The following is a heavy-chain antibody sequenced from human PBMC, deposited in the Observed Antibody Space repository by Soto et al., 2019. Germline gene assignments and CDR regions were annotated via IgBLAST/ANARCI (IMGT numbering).Heavy chain of an antibody. CDR2: ISYDGSNK. CDR1: GFTFSSYA. D-gene: IGHD3-10*01. CDR3: ARDRTMVRGVMVY. V-gene: IGHV3-30-3*01. Sequence: QAQLVESGGGVVQPGRSLRLSCAASGFTFSSYAMHWVRQAPGKGLEWVAVISYDGSNKYYADSVKGRFTISRDNSKNTLYLQMNSLRAEDTAVYYCARDRTMVRGVMVYWGQGTLVTVSS. J-gene: IGHJ4*02.